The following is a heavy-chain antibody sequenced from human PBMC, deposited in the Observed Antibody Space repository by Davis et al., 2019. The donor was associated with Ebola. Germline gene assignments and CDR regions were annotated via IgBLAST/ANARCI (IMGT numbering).Heavy chain of an antibody. D-gene: IGHD2-15*01. J-gene: IGHJ4*02. V-gene: IGHV3-48*01. CDR3: AIPDCSGANCYSVYIKN. CDR2: ISSSSTTK. CDR1: GFTFSSYS. Sequence: GESLKISCAASGFTFSSYSMNWVRQAPGRGLEWVSYISSSSTTKYYADSVKGRFTISRDNAKNSLYLQMNSLRAEDTAVYYCAIPDCSGANCYSVYIKNWGQGTLVTVSS.